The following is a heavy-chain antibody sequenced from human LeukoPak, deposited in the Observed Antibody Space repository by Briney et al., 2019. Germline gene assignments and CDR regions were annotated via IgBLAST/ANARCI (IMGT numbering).Heavy chain of an antibody. CDR2: ISSSGSTI. CDR1: GFTFSDYY. CDR3: ASTPFNENFDY. D-gene: IGHD1-1*01. Sequence: PGGSLRLSCAASGFTFSDYYMSWIRQAPGKGLEWVPYISSSGSTIYYADSVKGRFTISRDNAKNSLYLQMNSLRAEDTAVYYCASTPFNENFDYWGQGTLVTVSS. J-gene: IGHJ4*02. V-gene: IGHV3-11*04.